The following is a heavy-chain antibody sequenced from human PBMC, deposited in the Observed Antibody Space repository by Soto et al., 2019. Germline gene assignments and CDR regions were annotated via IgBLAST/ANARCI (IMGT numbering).Heavy chain of an antibody. CDR3: ARTNSDYYGSGSSDY. D-gene: IGHD3-10*01. J-gene: IGHJ4*02. CDR1: GGSFSGYY. CDR2: INHSGST. V-gene: IGHV4-34*01. Sequence: SETLSLTCAVYGGSFSGYYWSWIRQPPGKGLEWIGEINHSGSTNYNPSLKSRVTISVDTSKNQFSLKLSSVTAADTAVYYCARTNSDYYGSGSSDYWGQGTLVTVSS.